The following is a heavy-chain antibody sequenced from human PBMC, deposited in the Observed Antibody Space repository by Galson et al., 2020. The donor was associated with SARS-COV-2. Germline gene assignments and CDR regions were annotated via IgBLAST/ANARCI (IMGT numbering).Heavy chain of an antibody. CDR2: INFSGNA. V-gene: IGHV4-34*01. Sequence: SETLSLTCAVYGGSFSDYSWSWISQPPGRGLEWIGEINFSGNANSSPSLASRVTLSVDPSTNQFSLNLRSVTAADTALYYCARGHRGVVPSPVLGLGPYYLYYYMDVWAKGTTVIVSS. CDR1: GGSFSDYS. CDR3: ARGHRGVVPSPVLGLGPYYLYYYMDV. D-gene: IGHD3-10*01. J-gene: IGHJ6*03.